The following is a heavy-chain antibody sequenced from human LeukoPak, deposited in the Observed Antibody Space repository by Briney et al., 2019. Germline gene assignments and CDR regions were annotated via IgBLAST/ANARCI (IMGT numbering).Heavy chain of an antibody. CDR1: GFTVSDKY. D-gene: IGHD3-22*01. J-gene: IGHJ4*02. CDR2: LYSDGST. Sequence: GGSLRLSCAASGFTVSDKYMSWVRQAPGKGLEWVSILYSDGSTYYADSVEGRFTISRDNSKNTLFFQMNSLRVEDTAVYYCAKSERLTMIGGWAPTFGSWGQGTLVTVSS. CDR3: AKSERLTMIGGWAPTFGS. V-gene: IGHV3-66*01.